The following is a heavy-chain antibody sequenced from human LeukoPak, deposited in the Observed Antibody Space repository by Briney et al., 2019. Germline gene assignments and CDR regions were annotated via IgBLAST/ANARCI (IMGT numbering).Heavy chain of an antibody. CDR3: ARDPFCTGTSCYGY. CDR1: GGSIRSFY. D-gene: IGHD2-15*01. Sequence: SETLSLTCTVSGGSIRSFYWSWIRQPPGKGLEWIGYIYYSGSTNYNPSLKSRVTISLDTSKNQFSLKLSSVTAADTAVYYCARDPFCTGTSCYGYWGQGTLVTVSS. J-gene: IGHJ4*02. V-gene: IGHV4-59*01. CDR2: IYYSGST.